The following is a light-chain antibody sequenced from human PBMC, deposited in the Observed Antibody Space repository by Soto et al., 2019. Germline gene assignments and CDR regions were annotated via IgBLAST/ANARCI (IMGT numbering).Light chain of an antibody. CDR2: AAS. J-gene: IGKJ3*01. CDR1: QSISSY. CDR3: QQSYSTPRLST. Sequence: DIQMTQSPSSLSASVGDRVTITCRASQSISSYLNWYQQKPGKAPKLLIYAASSLQSGVPSRFSGSGSGTDFTLTISSLQPEDFATYYCQQSYSTPRLSTFGPGTKVDIK. V-gene: IGKV1-39*01.